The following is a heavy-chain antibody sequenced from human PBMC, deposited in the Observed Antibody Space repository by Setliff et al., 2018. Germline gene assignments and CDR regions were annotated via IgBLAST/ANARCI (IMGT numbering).Heavy chain of an antibody. Sequence: SETLSLTCTVSGGSINSGSYFWAWIRQPPGKGLEWIGSIHYSGSTKYDPSLKSRVTMSVDTSKNQFSLALSSVTAADTAVYYCASRSGFLYMDVWGKGTTVTVSS. V-gene: IGHV4-39*07. J-gene: IGHJ6*03. CDR3: ASRSGFLYMDV. CDR1: GGSINSGSYF. D-gene: IGHD3-3*01. CDR2: IHYSGST.